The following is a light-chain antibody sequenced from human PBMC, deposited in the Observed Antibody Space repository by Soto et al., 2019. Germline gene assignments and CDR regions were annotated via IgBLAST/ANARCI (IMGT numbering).Light chain of an antibody. CDR1: SNDIGDYEY. CDR3: SSYAASNNLL. V-gene: IGLV2-8*01. CDR2: QVS. Sequence: QSALTQPPSASGSPGQSVTISCTGSSNDIGDYEYVSWYQQHPGKAPKVMIFQVSERPSGVPARFSGSKSGNTASLTVSGLQPEDEADYYCSSYAASNNLLFGGGTKLTVL. J-gene: IGLJ3*02.